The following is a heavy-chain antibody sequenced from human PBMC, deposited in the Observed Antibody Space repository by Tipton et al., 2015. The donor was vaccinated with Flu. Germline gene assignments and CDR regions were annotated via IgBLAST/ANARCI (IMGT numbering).Heavy chain of an antibody. Sequence: GLVKPSETLSLTCTVSGGSISSSSYYWGWIRQPPGKGLEWIGSIYYSGSTYYNPSLKSRVTISVDTSKNQFSLKLSSVTAADTAVYYCARDPSGPGPESLRQLDYWGQGTLVTVSS. V-gene: IGHV4-39*07. D-gene: IGHD3-10*01. CDR1: GGSISSSSYY. J-gene: IGHJ4*02. CDR2: IYYSGST. CDR3: ARDPSGPGPESLRQLDY.